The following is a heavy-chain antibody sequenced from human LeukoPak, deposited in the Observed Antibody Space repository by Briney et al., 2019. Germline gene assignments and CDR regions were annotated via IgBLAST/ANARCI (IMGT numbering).Heavy chain of an antibody. D-gene: IGHD1-14*01. V-gene: IGHV4-59*01. CDR1: GGSISNYY. CDR2: IYYSGST. Sequence: SETLSLTCTVSGGSISNYYWSWIRQPPGKGLEWIGYIYYSGSTNYNPSLKSRVTISVDTSKNQFSLMLSSVTAADTAVYYCARGPRYSYFDYWGQGTLVTVSS. J-gene: IGHJ4*02. CDR3: ARGPRYSYFDY.